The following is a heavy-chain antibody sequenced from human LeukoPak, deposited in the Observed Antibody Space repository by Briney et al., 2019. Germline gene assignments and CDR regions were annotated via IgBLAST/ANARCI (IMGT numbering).Heavy chain of an antibody. Sequence: PSETLSLTCTASGGSISSSSYYWGWIRQPPGKGLEWIGSIYYSGSTYYNPSLKSRVTISVDTSKNQFSLKLSSVTAADTAVYYCARHMPKNYYDSSGYYYFDYWGQGTLVTVSS. J-gene: IGHJ4*02. D-gene: IGHD3-22*01. CDR1: GGSISSSSYY. CDR3: ARHMPKNYYDSSGYYYFDY. CDR2: IYYSGST. V-gene: IGHV4-39*01.